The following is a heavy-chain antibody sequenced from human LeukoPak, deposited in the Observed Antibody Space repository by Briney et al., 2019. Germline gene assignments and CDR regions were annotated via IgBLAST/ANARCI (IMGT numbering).Heavy chain of an antibody. D-gene: IGHD2-21*02. CDR1: GFTFITYS. V-gene: IGHV3-21*01. Sequence: GGSLRLSCAASGFTFITYSMNWVRQAPGKGLEWVSSISSSSSYIYYADSVKGRFTISRDNAKNSLYLQIDSLRAEDTAVYYCAKSPYGGNSGDFDYWGQGTLVTVSS. J-gene: IGHJ4*02. CDR3: AKSPYGGNSGDFDY. CDR2: ISSSSSYI.